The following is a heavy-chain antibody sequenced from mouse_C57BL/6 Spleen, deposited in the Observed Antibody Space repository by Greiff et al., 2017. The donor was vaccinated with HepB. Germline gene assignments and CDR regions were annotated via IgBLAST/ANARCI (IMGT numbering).Heavy chain of an antibody. V-gene: IGHV1-62-2*01. J-gene: IGHJ4*01. CDR3: ARHGNPNYGSSYDYAMDY. Sequence: VQLQQSGAELVKPGASVKLSCKASGYTFTEYTIHWVKQRSGQGLEWIGWFYPGSGSIKYNEKFKDRATLTADKSSSTVYMELSRLTSEDSAVYFCARHGNPNYGSSYDYAMDYWGQGTSVTVSS. CDR1: GYTFTEYT. CDR2: FYPGSGSI. D-gene: IGHD1-1*01.